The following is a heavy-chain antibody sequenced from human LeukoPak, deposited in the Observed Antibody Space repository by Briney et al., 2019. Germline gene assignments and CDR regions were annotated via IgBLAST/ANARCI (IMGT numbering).Heavy chain of an antibody. CDR2: INTNTGNP. CDR3: ARDTSGIAAAGTPFDS. CDR1: GYTFTSYA. V-gene: IGHV7-4-1*02. D-gene: IGHD6-13*01. Sequence: GASVKVSCKASGYTFTSYAMNWVRQAPGQGLEWMGWINTNTGNPTYAQGFTGRFVFSLDTSVSTAYLQISSLKAEDTAVYYCARDTSGIAAAGTPFDSWGQGTQVTVSS. J-gene: IGHJ4*02.